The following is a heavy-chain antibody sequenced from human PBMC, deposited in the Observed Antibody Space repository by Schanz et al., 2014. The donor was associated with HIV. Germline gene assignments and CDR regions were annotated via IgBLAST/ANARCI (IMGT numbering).Heavy chain of an antibody. V-gene: IGHV3-7*01. D-gene: IGHD2-21*02. CDR3: VRGDPIGSF. Sequence: EVQLVESGGGLVQPGKSLRLSCAASGFAFSSSWMHRVRQTPGKGLEWVAHINQDKSDKRYLYSVRGRFTVSRDNTKNSLFLQMSSLRAEDTAIYYCVRGDPIGSFWGQGTLVTVSS. CDR1: GFAFSSSW. J-gene: IGHJ4*02. CDR2: INQDKSDK.